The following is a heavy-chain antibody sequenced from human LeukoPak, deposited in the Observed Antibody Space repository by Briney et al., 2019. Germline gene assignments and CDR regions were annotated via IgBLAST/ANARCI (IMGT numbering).Heavy chain of an antibody. CDR1: GYTFTGDY. J-gene: IGHJ4*02. CDR2: INPNSGGT. D-gene: IGHD1-26*01. CDR3: ARDLVGATPFDY. V-gene: IGHV1-2*02. Sequence: ASVKVSCKASGYTFTGDYIHWVRQAPGQGLEWMGWINPNSGGTNYAQKFQGRVTMTRDTSISTAYMELSRLRSDDTAVYYCARDLVGATPFDYWGQGTLVTVSS.